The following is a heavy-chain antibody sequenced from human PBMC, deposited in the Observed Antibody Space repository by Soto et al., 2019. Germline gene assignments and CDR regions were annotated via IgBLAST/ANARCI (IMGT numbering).Heavy chain of an antibody. CDR2: IWYDGSNK. Sequence: PGGSLRLSCAASGFTFSSYGMHWVRQAPGKGLEWVAVIWYDGSNKYYADSVKGRFTISRDNSENTLYLQMNSLRAEDTAVYYCARDLMKVVPAAPSELDPWGQGTLVTVSS. CDR3: ARDLMKVVPAAPSELDP. V-gene: IGHV3-33*01. D-gene: IGHD2-2*01. J-gene: IGHJ5*02. CDR1: GFTFSSYG.